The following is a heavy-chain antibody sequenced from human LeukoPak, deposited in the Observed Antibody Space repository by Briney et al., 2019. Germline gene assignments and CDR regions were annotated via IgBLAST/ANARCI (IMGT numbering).Heavy chain of an antibody. CDR3: AKVHRGPLNY. CDR2: INGNGVNT. Sequence: GGTLRLSCAASGFTFSNYGMSWVRQAPGKGLEWVATINGNGVNTYYADSVKGRFTISRDNSKNTLYLQMSSLRAEDTAVYYCAKVHRGPLNYWGQGTLVTVSS. CDR1: GFTFSNYG. J-gene: IGHJ4*02. V-gene: IGHV3-23*01. D-gene: IGHD3-10*01.